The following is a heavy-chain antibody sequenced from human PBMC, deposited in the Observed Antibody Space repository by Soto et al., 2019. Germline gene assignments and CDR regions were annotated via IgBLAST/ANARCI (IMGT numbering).Heavy chain of an antibody. CDR2: IYTSGST. J-gene: IGHJ5*02. V-gene: IGHV4-4*07. CDR1: GGSISSYY. D-gene: IGHD1-7*01. Sequence: ASEPLSLTCTVSGGSISSYYWSWIRQPAGKGLEWIGRIYTSGSTNYNPSLKSRVTMSVDTSKNQFSLKLSSVTAADTAVYYCARDLFFLTGTDVLWWFDPWGQGTLVTVSS. CDR3: ARDLFFLTGTDVLWWFDP.